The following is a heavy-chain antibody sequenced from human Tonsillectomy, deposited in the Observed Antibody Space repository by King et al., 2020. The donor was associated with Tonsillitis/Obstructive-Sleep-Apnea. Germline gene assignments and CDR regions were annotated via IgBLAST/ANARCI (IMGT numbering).Heavy chain of an antibody. CDR1: GFTFSSYE. J-gene: IGHJ5*02. CDR3: ARVYYYASSAYSPSP. CDR2: IGTSGSPI. D-gene: IGHD3-22*01. V-gene: IGHV3-48*03. Sequence: VQLVESGGGLVQPGGSLRLSCAASGFTFSSYEMNWVRHSPGKGLEWVSYIGTSGSPIYYADSVKGRFTISRDNAKNSLYLQMNSLRAEGTTGYYCARVYYYASSAYSPSPWGQGTLVTVSP.